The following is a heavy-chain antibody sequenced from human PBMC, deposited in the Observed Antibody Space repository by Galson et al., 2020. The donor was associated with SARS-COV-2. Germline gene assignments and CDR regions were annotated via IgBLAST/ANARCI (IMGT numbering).Heavy chain of an antibody. CDR1: GGSFSGYY. Sequence: SETLSLTCAVYGGSFSGYYWSWIRQPPGKGLEWIGEINHSGSTNYNPSLKSRVTISVDTSKNQFSLKLSSVTAADTAVYYCARGLSEYGSGGYSPDYWVDPWGQGTLVTVSS. CDR2: INHSGST. V-gene: IGHV4-34*01. CDR3: ARGLSEYGSGGYSPDYWVDP. J-gene: IGHJ5*02. D-gene: IGHD3-10*01.